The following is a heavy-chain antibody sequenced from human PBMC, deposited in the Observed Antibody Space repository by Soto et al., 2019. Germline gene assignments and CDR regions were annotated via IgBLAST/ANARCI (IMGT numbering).Heavy chain of an antibody. CDR1: AFTFSSYA. CDR2: ISGGGGTT. Sequence: EVQLLESGGGLVQPEGSLRLSCAASAFTFSSYAMSWVRHAPGKGLEWVSGISGGGGTTYYADSVKGRFTISRDNSKNTLYLQVNSLRAEDTAVYYCAKDQAAAGTISRFFQHWGQGTLVTVSS. V-gene: IGHV3-23*01. CDR3: AKDQAAAGTISRFFQH. D-gene: IGHD6-13*01. J-gene: IGHJ1*01.